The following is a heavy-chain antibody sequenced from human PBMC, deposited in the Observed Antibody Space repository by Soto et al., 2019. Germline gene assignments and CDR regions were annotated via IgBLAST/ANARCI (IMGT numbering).Heavy chain of an antibody. Sequence: PGGSLRLSCAASGFTVSSNYMSWVRQAPGKGLEWVSVIYSGGSTYYADSVKGRFTISRDNSKNTLYLQMNSLRAEDTAVYYCARDPGVYYYYGMDVWGQGTAVTVS. CDR1: GFTVSSNY. V-gene: IGHV3-66*01. CDR3: ARDPGVYYYYGMDV. D-gene: IGHD2-8*01. CDR2: IYSGGST. J-gene: IGHJ6*02.